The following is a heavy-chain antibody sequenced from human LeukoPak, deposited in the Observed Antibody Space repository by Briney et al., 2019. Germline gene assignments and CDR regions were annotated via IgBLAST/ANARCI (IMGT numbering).Heavy chain of an antibody. CDR3: ARDLYCSGTSCSFDY. Sequence: SQTPSLTCAMSGDSVSRNSVAWNWTRQPPSSGLEWLERTYYRSKRYNDYAVSVKGRITINPDTSNNQFSLQLNAVTLEDTAVYFCARDLYCSGTSCSFDYWGQGTLVTVSS. CDR1: GDSVSRNSVA. J-gene: IGHJ4*02. CDR2: TYYRSKRYN. V-gene: IGHV6-1*01. D-gene: IGHD2-2*01.